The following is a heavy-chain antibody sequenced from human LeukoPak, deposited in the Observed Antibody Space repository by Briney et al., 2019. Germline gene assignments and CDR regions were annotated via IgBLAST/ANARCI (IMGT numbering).Heavy chain of an antibody. CDR3: AKTTVGYSSGRYPGWPADC. J-gene: IGHJ4*02. CDR2: ISTTGDTI. CDR1: GFTFSHYY. Sequence: PGGSLRLSCAASGFTFSHYYMSWVRQAPGKGLEWISYISTTGDTIYYADSVKGRFTISRDNSKNTVYLQMNSLTADDTAVYYCAKTTVGYSSGRYPGWPADCWGQGTLVTVSS. V-gene: IGHV3-23*01. D-gene: IGHD6-19*01.